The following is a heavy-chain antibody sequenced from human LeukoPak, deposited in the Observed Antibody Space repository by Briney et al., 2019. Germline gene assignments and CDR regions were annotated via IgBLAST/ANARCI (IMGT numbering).Heavy chain of an antibody. V-gene: IGHV1-8*03. CDR2: MNPNSGNT. D-gene: IGHD3-16*01. J-gene: IGHJ4*02. CDR1: GYTFTSYD. Sequence: ASVKVSCKASGYTFTSYDINRVRQATGQGLEWMGWMNPNSGNTGYAQKFQGRVTITRNTSISTAYMELSSLRSEDTAVYYCARAYTGHYIGGFDYWGQGTLVTVSS. CDR3: ARAYTGHYIGGFDY.